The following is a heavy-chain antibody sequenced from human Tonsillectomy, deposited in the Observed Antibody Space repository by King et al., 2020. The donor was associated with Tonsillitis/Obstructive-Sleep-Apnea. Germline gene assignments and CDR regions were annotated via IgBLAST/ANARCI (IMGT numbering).Heavy chain of an antibody. V-gene: IGHV3-74*01. CDR3: ARAGFLEWLLSDNAFDI. Sequence: VQLVESGGGLVQPGGSLRLSCAASGFAFSRYWMHWVRQGPGKGLVWVARLNSDGGSTTYADSVKGRFTISRDNARNTLYLEMNSLRAEDTAVYYCARAGFLEWLLSDNAFDIWGRGTVVTVSS. D-gene: IGHD3-3*01. J-gene: IGHJ3*02. CDR1: GFAFSRYW. CDR2: LNSDGGST.